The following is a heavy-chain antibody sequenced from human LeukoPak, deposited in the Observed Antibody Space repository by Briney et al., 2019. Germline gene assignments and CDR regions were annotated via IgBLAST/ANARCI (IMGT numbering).Heavy chain of an antibody. CDR1: GFTFSTYA. V-gene: IGHV3-23*01. CDR2: ISGSGVST. D-gene: IGHD3-22*01. Sequence: GGSLRLSCAASGFTFSTYAMSWVRQAPGKGLEWVSAISGSGVSTYYADSVKGRFTISRDNSKNTLYLQMNSLRAEDTAVYHCAKCTGNYDSSGYPNYWGQGTLVTVSS. CDR3: AKCTGNYDSSGYPNY. J-gene: IGHJ4*02.